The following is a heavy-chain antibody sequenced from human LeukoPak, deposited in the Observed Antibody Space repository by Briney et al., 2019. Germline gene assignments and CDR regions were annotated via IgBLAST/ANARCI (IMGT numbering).Heavy chain of an antibody. Sequence: PGGSLRLSCAASGFTFSSCAMSWVRQAPGKGLEWVSAISGSGGSTYYADCVKGRFTISRDNSKNTLYLQMNRLTAEDTAVYYCEKGTDDSSGYYFLYYYYYMDVWGKGTTVTVSS. CDR1: GFTFSSCA. CDR2: ISGSGGST. J-gene: IGHJ6*03. V-gene: IGHV3-23*01. D-gene: IGHD3-22*01. CDR3: EKGTDDSSGYYFLYYYYYMDV.